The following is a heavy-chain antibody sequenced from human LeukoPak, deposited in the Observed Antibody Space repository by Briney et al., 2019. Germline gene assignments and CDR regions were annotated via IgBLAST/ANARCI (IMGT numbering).Heavy chain of an antibody. CDR1: GFTFSSYA. V-gene: IGHV3-30-3*01. CDR2: ISYDGSNK. Sequence: GGSLRLSCAASGFTFSSYAMHWVRQAPGKGLEWVAVISYDGSNKYYADSVKGRFTISRDNSKNTLYLQMNSLRAEDTAVYYCARVNSYYDILTGYYNYYYYGMDVWGQGTTVTVSS. D-gene: IGHD3-9*01. J-gene: IGHJ6*02. CDR3: ARVNSYYDILTGYYNYYYYGMDV.